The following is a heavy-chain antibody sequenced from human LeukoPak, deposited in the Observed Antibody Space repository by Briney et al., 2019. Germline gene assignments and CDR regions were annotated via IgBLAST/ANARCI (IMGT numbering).Heavy chain of an antibody. CDR2: MYHSGTT. CDR3: ARLDNSAWDFDY. J-gene: IGHJ4*02. CDR1: GYSMNSGYY. V-gene: IGHV4-38-2*01. D-gene: IGHD6-19*01. Sequence: PSETLSLTCAVSGYSMNSGYYWGWIRQTPGKGQEWIGSMYHSGTTFYNPSLKSRVTISIDTSKNHLSLRLGSVTAADTAVYYCARLDNSAWDFDYWGQGTLVTVSS.